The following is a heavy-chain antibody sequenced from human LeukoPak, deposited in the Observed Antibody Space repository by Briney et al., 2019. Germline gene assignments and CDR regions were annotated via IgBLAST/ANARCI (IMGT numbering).Heavy chain of an antibody. V-gene: IGHV3-23*01. Sequence: PGGSLRLSCAASGFTFSSYAMHWVRQAPGKGLEWVSAISGSGGSTYYADSVKGRFTISRDNSKNTLYLQMNSLRAEDTAVYYCAKDLYSSGWYSYYGMDVWGQGTTVTVSS. CDR2: ISGSGGST. CDR1: GFTFSSYA. CDR3: AKDLYSSGWYSYYGMDV. J-gene: IGHJ6*02. D-gene: IGHD6-19*01.